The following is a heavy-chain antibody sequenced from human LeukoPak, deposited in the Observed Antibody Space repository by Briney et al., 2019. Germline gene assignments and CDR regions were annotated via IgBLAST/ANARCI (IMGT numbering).Heavy chain of an antibody. Sequence: ASVKVSCKASGYTFTSYGISWVRQAPGQGLEWMGWISAYNGNTNYAQKLQGRVTMTTDTSTSTAYMELRSLRSDDTAVYYCAREQDGYYGSGSYSVYYYYGMDAWGQGTTVTVSS. CDR3: AREQDGYYGSGSYSVYYYYGMDA. V-gene: IGHV1-18*01. CDR1: GYTFTSYG. CDR2: ISAYNGNT. D-gene: IGHD3-10*01. J-gene: IGHJ6*02.